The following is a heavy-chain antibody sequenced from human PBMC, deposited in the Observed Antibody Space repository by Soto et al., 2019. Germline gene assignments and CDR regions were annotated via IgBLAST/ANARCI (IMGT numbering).Heavy chain of an antibody. Sequence: QVQLVESGGGVVQPGRSLRLSCAASGFTFSGYGMHWVRQAPGKGLEWVAVISYDGTKKYYADSMKGRFTISRDDSKNTLYLQMNSLRPEDTAVYYCAKDLGPGYSYLEYWGQGTLVTVSS. CDR2: ISYDGTKK. J-gene: IGHJ4*02. CDR3: AKDLGPGYSYLEY. CDR1: GFTFSGYG. D-gene: IGHD5-18*01. V-gene: IGHV3-30*18.